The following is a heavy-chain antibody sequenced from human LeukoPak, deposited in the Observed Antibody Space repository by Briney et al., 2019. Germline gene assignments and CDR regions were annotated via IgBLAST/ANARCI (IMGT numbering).Heavy chain of an antibody. J-gene: IGHJ5*02. D-gene: IGHD3-22*01. CDR2: INHSGST. CDR3: ARATINSSGYFPNWFDP. CDR1: GGSISGYY. Sequence: PSETLSLTCTVSGGSISGYYWSWIRQPPGKGLEWIGEINHSGSTNYNPSLKSRVTISVDTSKNQFSLKLSSVTAADTAVYYCARATINSSGYFPNWFDPWGQGTLVTVSS. V-gene: IGHV4-34*01.